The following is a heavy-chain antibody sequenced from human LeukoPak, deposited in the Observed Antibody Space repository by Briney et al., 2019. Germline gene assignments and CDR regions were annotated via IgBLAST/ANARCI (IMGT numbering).Heavy chain of an antibody. D-gene: IGHD6-13*01. V-gene: IGHV4-34*01. CDR1: GGSISSYY. CDR3: ARVRGRAAAEGWFDP. J-gene: IGHJ5*02. Sequence: SETLSLTCTVSGGSISSYYWSWIRQPPGKGLEWIGEINHSGSTNYNPSLKSRVTISVDTSKNQFSLKLSSVTAADTAVYYCARVRGRAAAEGWFDPWGQGTLVTVSS. CDR2: INHSGST.